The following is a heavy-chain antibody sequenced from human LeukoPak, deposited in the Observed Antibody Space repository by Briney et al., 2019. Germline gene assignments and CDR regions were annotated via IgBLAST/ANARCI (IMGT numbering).Heavy chain of an antibody. CDR3: TRQYGDYAISSSSAFDI. V-gene: IGHV3-73*01. CDR2: IRSKANSYAT. CDR1: GFTFSGSA. D-gene: IGHD4-17*01. J-gene: IGHJ3*02. Sequence: SGGSLRLSCAASGFTFSGSAMHWVRQASGKGLEWVGRIRSKANSYATAYAASVKGRFTISRDDSKNTAYLQLNSLKTEDTAVYYCTRQYGDYAISSSSAFDIWGQGTMVTVSS.